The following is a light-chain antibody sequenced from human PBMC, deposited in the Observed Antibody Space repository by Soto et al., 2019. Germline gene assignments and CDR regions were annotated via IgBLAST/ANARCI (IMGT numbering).Light chain of an antibody. J-gene: IGKJ5*01. V-gene: IGKV3-11*02. Sequence: DIVLTQSPATLSLSQGESATLSCRPSQSVXSYLAWCKQKPGQAPRLLSSDEANRATGIPARFSGSGSGRDFTLTISSLKPEEFAVYYCRQRQYWPPSTFGQGTRLEIK. CDR2: DEA. CDR3: RQRQYWPPST. CDR1: QSVXSY.